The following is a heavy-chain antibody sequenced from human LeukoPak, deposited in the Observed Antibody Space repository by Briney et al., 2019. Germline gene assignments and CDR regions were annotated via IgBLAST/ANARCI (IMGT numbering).Heavy chain of an antibody. J-gene: IGHJ4*02. CDR1: GGSFSGYY. CDR3: ARRRYSSSAGNDY. D-gene: IGHD6-6*01. CDR2: INHSGST. V-gene: IGHV4-34*01. Sequence: SETLSLTCAVYGGSFSGYYWSWIRQPPGKGREWIGEINHSGSTNYNPSLKSRVTISVDTSKNQFSLKLSSVTAADTAVYYCARRRYSSSAGNDYWGQGTLVTVSS.